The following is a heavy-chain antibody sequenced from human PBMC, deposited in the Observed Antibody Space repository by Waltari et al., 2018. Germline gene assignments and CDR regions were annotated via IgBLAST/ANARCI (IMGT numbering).Heavy chain of an antibody. CDR2: MNPNSGNT. CDR3: ARGINYDFWSGYYTVDWFDP. D-gene: IGHD3-3*01. CDR1: GYTFTSYD. V-gene: IGHV1-8*01. J-gene: IGHJ5*02. Sequence: QVQLVQSGAEVKKPGASVKVSCKASGYTFTSYDINWVRQATGHGLGWMGWMNPNSGNTGYAQKFQGRVTMTRNTSISTAYMELSSLRSEDTAVYYCARGINYDFWSGYYTVDWFDPWGQGTLVTVSS.